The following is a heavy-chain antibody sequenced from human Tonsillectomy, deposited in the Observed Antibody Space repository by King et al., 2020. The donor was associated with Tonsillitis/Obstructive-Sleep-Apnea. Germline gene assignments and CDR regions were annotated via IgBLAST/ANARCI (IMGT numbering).Heavy chain of an antibody. CDR2: IYHSGST. V-gene: IGHV4-4*02. CDR1: GGSISSSNW. J-gene: IGHJ3*02. Sequence: VQLQESGPGLVKPSGTLSLTCAVSGGSISSSNWWSWVRQPPGKGLEWIVKIYHSGSTDYNPSLTSRVTISVDKSKSHFSLRLSSVTAADTAVYYCARGYCSSPSCHGDDAFDIWGQGTMVTVSS. D-gene: IGHD2-2*01. CDR3: ARGYCSSPSCHGDDAFDI.